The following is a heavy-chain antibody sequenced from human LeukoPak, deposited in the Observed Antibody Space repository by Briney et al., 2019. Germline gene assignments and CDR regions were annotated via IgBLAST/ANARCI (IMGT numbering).Heavy chain of an antibody. CDR1: GGSFSGYY. D-gene: IGHD2-15*01. CDR3: ARARQVVRYGMDV. J-gene: IGHJ6*02. CDR2: INHSGST. V-gene: IGHV4-34*01. Sequence: PSETLSLTCAVYGGSFSGYYWSWIRQPPGKGLEWIGEINHSGSTNYNPSLKSRVTISVDTSKNQFSLKLSSVTAADTAVYYCARARQVVRYGMDVWGQGTTVTVSS.